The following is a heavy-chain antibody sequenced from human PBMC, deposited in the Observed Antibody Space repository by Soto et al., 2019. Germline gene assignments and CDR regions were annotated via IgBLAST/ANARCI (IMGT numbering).Heavy chain of an antibody. CDR1: GGSINSGDYY. CDR3: ARAKGLVTVTTSWFDP. V-gene: IGHV4-30-4*01. CDR2: IYYSGST. J-gene: IGHJ5*02. Sequence: QVQLQESGPGLVKPSQTLSLTCTVSGGSINSGDYYWSWIRQPPGKGLEWIGYIYYSGSTYYNPSLKSRVSISADTSKNQLSLKLSSVTAADTAVHCARAKGLVTVTTSWFDPWGEGTLVTVSS. D-gene: IGHD4-17*01.